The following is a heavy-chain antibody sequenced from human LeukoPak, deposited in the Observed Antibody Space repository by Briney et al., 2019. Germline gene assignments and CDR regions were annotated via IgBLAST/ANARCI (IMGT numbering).Heavy chain of an antibody. CDR3: ARDQSVRAVAGGLDP. CDR1: GGSVSSGSYY. V-gene: IGHV4-61*01. J-gene: IGHJ5*02. Sequence: SETLSLTCTVSGGSVSSGSYYWSWIRQPPGKGLEWIGYIYYSGSTNYNPSLNSRVTISVDTSKNQFSLKLSSVSAADTAVYYCARDQSVRAVAGGLDPWGQGTLVTVSS. CDR2: IYYSGST. D-gene: IGHD6-19*01.